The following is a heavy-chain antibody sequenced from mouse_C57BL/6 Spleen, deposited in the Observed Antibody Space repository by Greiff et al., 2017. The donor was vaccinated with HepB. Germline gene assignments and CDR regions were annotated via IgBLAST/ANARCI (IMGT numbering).Heavy chain of an antibody. CDR1: GYTFTDYY. CDR2: INPYNGGT. J-gene: IGHJ4*01. V-gene: IGHV1-19*01. Sequence: VQLQQSGPVLVKPGASVKMSCKASGYTFTDYYMNWVKQSHGKSLEWIGVINPYNGGTSYNQKFKGKATSTVDKSSSTAYMELNSLTSEDSAVYYCARSPDGYYAMDYWGQGTSVTVSS. CDR3: ARSPDGYYAMDY.